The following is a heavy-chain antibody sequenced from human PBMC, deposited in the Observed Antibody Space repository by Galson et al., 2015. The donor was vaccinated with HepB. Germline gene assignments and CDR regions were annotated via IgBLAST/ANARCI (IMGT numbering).Heavy chain of an antibody. CDR2: ISGSGGST. CDR3: AKGITMVRGVIEGWFDP. CDR1: GFTFSSYA. V-gene: IGHV3-23*01. Sequence: SLRLSCAASGFTFSSYAMSWVRQAPGKGLEWVSAISGSGGSTYYADSVKGRFTISRDNSKNTLYLQMNSLRAEDTAVYYCAKGITMVRGVIEGWFDPWGQGTLVTVSS. D-gene: IGHD3-10*01. J-gene: IGHJ5*02.